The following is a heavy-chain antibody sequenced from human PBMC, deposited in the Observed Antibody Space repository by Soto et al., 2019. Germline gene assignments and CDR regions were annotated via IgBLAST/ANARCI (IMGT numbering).Heavy chain of an antibody. CDR3: ARDVESSGSYYWPIQLLSAFDI. J-gene: IGHJ3*02. CDR1: GYTFTSYG. CDR2: ISAYNGNT. Sequence: ASVKVSCKASGYTFTSYGISWVRQAPGQGLEWMGWISAYNGNTNYAQKLQVRVTMTTDTSTSTAYMELRSLRSDDTAVYYCARDVESSGSYYWPIQLLSAFDIWGQGTMVTVSS. V-gene: IGHV1-18*01. D-gene: IGHD3-10*01.